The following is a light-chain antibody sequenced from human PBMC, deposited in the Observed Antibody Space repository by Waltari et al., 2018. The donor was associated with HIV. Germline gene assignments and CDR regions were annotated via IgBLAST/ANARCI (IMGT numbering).Light chain of an antibody. V-gene: IGLV3-1*01. CDR2: QDD. Sequence: SYELTQPPSVSVSPGQTASITCPAEKLGTKYVCWYQKRPGQSPLLVIYQDDKRPSGLPERFSGSNSGNTATLTIGGTQAMDGADYCGRAWASTTHVVFGGGTKLTVL. J-gene: IGLJ2*01. CDR3: RAWASTTHVV. CDR1: KLGTKY.